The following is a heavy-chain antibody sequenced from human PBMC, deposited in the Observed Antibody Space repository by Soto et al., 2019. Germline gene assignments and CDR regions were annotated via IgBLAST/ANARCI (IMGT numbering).Heavy chain of an antibody. CDR2: IKQDGSEK. Sequence: GGSLRLSCAASGFTFSSYWMSWVRQAPGKGLEWVANIKQDGSEKYYVDSVKGRFTISRDNAKNSLYLQMNSLRAEDTAVYYCARGITGTTFSGWFDPWGQGTLVTVSS. J-gene: IGHJ5*02. CDR1: GFTFSSYW. V-gene: IGHV3-7*01. CDR3: ARGITGTTFSGWFDP. D-gene: IGHD1-7*01.